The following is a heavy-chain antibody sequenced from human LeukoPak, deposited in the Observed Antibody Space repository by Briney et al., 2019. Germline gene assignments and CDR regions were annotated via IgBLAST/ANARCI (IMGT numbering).Heavy chain of an antibody. CDR1: GGSISSSSYY. CDR2: IYYSGST. D-gene: IGHD6-13*01. CDR3: ARQLCSSNWYCWFDP. V-gene: IGHV4-39*01. J-gene: IGHJ5*02. Sequence: SETLSLTCTVSGGSISSSSYYWGWIRQPPGQGLEWIGSIYYSGSTYYNPSLKSRVTISVDTSKNQFSLKLSSVTAADTAVYYCARQLCSSNWYCWFDPWGQGTLVTVSS.